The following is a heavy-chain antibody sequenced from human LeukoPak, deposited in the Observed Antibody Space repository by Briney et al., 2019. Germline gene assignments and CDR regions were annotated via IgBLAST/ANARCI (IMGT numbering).Heavy chain of an antibody. CDR1: GFTFSSYG. D-gene: IGHD2-21*02. J-gene: IGHJ4*02. CDR2: IWYDGSKK. V-gene: IGHV3-33*08. CDR3: ARVSPEIVVVTGTGAPDY. Sequence: GGSLRLSCAASGFTFSSYGMSWVRQAPGKGLEWVAVIWYDGSKKYYADSVKGRFTISRDNSKNTVYLQMNSLRAEDTAVYYCARVSPEIVVVTGTGAPDYWGQGTLVTVSS.